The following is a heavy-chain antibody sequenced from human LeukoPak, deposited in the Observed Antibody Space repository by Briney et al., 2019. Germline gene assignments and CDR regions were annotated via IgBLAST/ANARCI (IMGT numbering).Heavy chain of an antibody. J-gene: IGHJ4*02. V-gene: IGHV3-53*01. CDR3: ARDAGAFDY. Sequence: GGSLRLSCAASGFTVSSNYMSWVRQAPGKGLEWVSVIYSGGSTYYAESVKSRVNISRDNSKNTLYLQMNSLRAEDTAVYCCARDAGAFDYWGQGTLVTVSS. D-gene: IGHD4/OR15-4a*01. CDR2: IYSGGST. CDR1: GFTVSSNY.